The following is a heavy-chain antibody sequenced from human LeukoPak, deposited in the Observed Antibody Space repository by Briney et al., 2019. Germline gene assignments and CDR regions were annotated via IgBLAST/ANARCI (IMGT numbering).Heavy chain of an antibody. Sequence: GGSLILSCAASGFTFSSYSMNGVREAPGKGLEWVSSISSSSSYIYYADSVKGRFTISRDNAKNSLYLQMNSLRAEDTAVYYCAKETYYDILTASANYGMDVWGQGTTVTVSS. D-gene: IGHD3-9*01. CDR2: ISSSSSYI. V-gene: IGHV3-21*01. J-gene: IGHJ6*02. CDR3: AKETYYDILTASANYGMDV. CDR1: GFTFSSYS.